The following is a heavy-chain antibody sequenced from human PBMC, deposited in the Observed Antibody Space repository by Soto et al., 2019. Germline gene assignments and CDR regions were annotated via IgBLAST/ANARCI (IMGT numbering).Heavy chain of an antibody. CDR1: RASISSCC. V-gene: IGHV4-59*01. J-gene: IGHJ4*02. CDR2: IYYSGST. D-gene: IGHD3-3*01. CDR3: AGRHAGKFDF. Sequence: LSLTWTITRASISSCCWSWIRQPPGKGLEWIGYIYYSGSTNYNPSLKSRVTISVDTSKNQFSLKLSSVTAADTAVYYCAGRHAGKFDFRGQGTLVTV.